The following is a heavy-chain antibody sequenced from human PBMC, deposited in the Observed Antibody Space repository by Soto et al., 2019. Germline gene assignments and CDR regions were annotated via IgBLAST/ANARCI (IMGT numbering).Heavy chain of an antibody. CDR2: ISPNSGGT. CDR1: GYTFTAYY. Sequence: QVQLVQSGAEVKQSGASVKVSCKASGYTFTAYYIHWVRQAPGQGLEWMGEISPNSGGTKYAQKFQGRVTLTRYTSITTVYMDLINLSPDDTAVYYCGKGRSGDVGVFYWGQGTLVTVYS. CDR3: GKGRSGDVGVFY. D-gene: IGHD1-26*01. V-gene: IGHV1-2*02. J-gene: IGHJ4*02.